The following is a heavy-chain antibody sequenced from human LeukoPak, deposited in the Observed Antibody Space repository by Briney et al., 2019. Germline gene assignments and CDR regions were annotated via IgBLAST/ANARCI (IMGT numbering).Heavy chain of an antibody. CDR1: GYTFTGYY. V-gene: IGHV1-2*02. J-gene: IGHJ6*02. D-gene: IGHD3-22*01. Sequence: GASVKVSCKASGYTFTGYYMHWVRQAPGQGLEWMGWINPNSGGTNYAQKFQGRVTMTRDTSISTAYMELSRLRSDDTAVYYCARGPLGSYDSSGYYPIGYYYYGMDVWGQGTTVTVSS. CDR2: INPNSGGT. CDR3: ARGPLGSYDSSGYYPIGYYYYGMDV.